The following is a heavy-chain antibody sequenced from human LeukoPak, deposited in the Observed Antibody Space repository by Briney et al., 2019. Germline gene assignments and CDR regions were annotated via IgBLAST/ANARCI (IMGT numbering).Heavy chain of an antibody. CDR3: ARADGYGDLEYFDY. V-gene: IGHV3-30*04. Sequence: GGSLRLSCAASGFTFSSYAMHWVRQAPGKGLEWVAVISYDGSNKYYADSVKGRFTISRDNSKNTLYLQMNSLRAEDTAAYYCARADGYGDLEYFDYWGQGTLVTVSS. CDR1: GFTFSSYA. J-gene: IGHJ4*02. CDR2: ISYDGSNK. D-gene: IGHD4-17*01.